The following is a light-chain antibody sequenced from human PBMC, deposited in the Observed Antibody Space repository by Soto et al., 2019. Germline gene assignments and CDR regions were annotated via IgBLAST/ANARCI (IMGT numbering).Light chain of an antibody. CDR1: QFVSSR. J-gene: IGKJ1*01. CDR3: QEYIQWPPGM. Sequence: DIVVTQSPATLSASPGERVTLSCRASQFVSSRLAWYQQRPGQVPRLLIYDTSTRAPGISARFSGRGSGTEFTRTISSLQSEDFAVYYCQEYIQWPPGMFGPGTTVDIK. CDR2: DTS. V-gene: IGKV3-15*01.